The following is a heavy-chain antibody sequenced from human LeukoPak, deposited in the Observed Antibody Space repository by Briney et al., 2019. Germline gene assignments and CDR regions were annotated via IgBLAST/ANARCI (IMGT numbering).Heavy chain of an antibody. CDR3: ATLDYGDPRGYFQH. J-gene: IGHJ1*01. V-gene: IGHV5-51*01. CDR2: IYLGGSDT. D-gene: IGHD4-17*01. Sequence: GESLKISCKASGYSFTNYWIGWVRQMPERGLEWMGIIYLGGSDTRYSPSFQGQVTISADKSISTAYLQWSSLKASDTAMYYCATLDYGDPRGYFQHWGQGTLVTVSS. CDR1: GYSFTNYW.